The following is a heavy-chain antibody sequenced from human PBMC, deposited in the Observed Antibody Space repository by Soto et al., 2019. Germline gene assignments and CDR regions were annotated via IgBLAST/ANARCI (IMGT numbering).Heavy chain of an antibody. Sequence: EVQLVESGGGLVQPGGSLRLSCAASGFTLSSYWMSWVRQAPGKGLEWVANIKKDGSEKYYVDSVKGRFTISRDTAKSSLYLQLNRLRAEDTAVYYCAREYGSSYSPRYYGMDVWGQGTTVTVSS. CDR1: GFTLSSYW. CDR3: AREYGSSYSPRYYGMDV. CDR2: IKKDGSEK. V-gene: IGHV3-7*05. D-gene: IGHD6-13*01. J-gene: IGHJ6*02.